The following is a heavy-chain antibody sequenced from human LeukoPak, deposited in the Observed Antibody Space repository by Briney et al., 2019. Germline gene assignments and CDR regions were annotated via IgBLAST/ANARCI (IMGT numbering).Heavy chain of an antibody. V-gene: IGHV4-61*01. J-gene: IGHJ3*02. CDR3: ALETSGGIVGAFDI. Sequence: AETLSLTCTVSGGSVSSGSYYWSWIRQPPGKGLEWIVNIYYSGSTNYNPSLKSRVTISVDTSKNQFSLKLSSVTAADTAVYYCALETSGGIVGAFDIWGQGTMVTVSS. D-gene: IGHD2-15*01. CDR1: GGSVSSGSYY. CDR2: IYYSGST.